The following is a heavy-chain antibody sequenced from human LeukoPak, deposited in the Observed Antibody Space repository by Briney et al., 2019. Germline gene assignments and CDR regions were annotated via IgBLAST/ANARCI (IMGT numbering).Heavy chain of an antibody. D-gene: IGHD3-10*01. CDR2: IWNDGSKK. Sequence: GGSLRLSCAASGFTFSTYGMYWVRQAPGKGLEWAALIWNDGSKKYYADSVKGRFTISRDNSKNTLYLQMNSLRAEDTAVYYCAKQYYYGSGSYRYYFDYWGQGTLVTVSS. V-gene: IGHV3-33*06. CDR3: AKQYYYGSGSYRYYFDY. J-gene: IGHJ4*02. CDR1: GFTFSTYG.